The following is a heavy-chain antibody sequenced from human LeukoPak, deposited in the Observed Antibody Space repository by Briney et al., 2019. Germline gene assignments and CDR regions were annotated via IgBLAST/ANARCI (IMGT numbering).Heavy chain of an antibody. CDR1: GFTVSTNY. D-gene: IGHD7-27*01. J-gene: IGHJ4*02. V-gene: IGHV3-23*01. CDR3: AKGISGEPFDY. CDR2: ISGSGGST. Sequence: GGSLRLSCAASGFTVSTNYMSWVRQAPGKGLEWVSAISGSGGSTYYADSVKGRFTISRDNSKNTLYLQMNSLRAEDTAVYYCAKGISGEPFDYRGQGTLVTVSS.